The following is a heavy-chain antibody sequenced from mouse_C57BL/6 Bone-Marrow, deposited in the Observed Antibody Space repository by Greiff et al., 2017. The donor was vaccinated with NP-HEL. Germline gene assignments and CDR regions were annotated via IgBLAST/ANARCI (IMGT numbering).Heavy chain of an antibody. D-gene: IGHD2-10*01. CDR1: GYTFTEYT. CDR3: ARHPYFSYAMDY. CDR2: FYPGSGSI. Sequence: QVHVKQSGAELVKPGASVKLSCKASGYTFTEYTIHWVKQRSGQGLEWIGWFYPGSGSIKYNEKFKDKATLTADKSSSTVYMELSRLTSEDSAVYFCARHPYFSYAMDYWGQGTSVTVSS. V-gene: IGHV1-62-2*01. J-gene: IGHJ4*01.